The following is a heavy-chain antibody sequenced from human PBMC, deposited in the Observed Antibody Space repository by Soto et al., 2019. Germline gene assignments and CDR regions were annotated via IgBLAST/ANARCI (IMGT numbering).Heavy chain of an antibody. J-gene: IGHJ6*03. CDR1: GDKVSSNSAA. CDR2: TYYRTRWYY. Sequence: SQTHSRTYVISGDKVSSNSAAWNWIRPSPSRGLEWLGRTYYRTRWYYDYAVSVRSRITVNPDTSKNQFSLQLTSVTPEDTAVYYCAGTTSHYWYYMDVWDKGTTVTVSS. D-gene: IGHD1-7*01. CDR3: AGTTSHYWYYMDV. V-gene: IGHV6-1*01.